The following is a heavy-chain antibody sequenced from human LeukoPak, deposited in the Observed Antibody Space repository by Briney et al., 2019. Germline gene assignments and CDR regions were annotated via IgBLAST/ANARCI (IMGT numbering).Heavy chain of an antibody. CDR1: GGSISSYY. V-gene: IGHV4-59*01. Sequence: SETLSLTCTVSGGSISSYYWSWIRQPPGKGLEWIGYIYYSGSTNYNPSLKSRVTISADTSKNQFSLKLSSVTAADTAVYYCARAGWDYYGSGSYYPNYYYYYYMDVWGKGTTVTISS. J-gene: IGHJ6*03. CDR3: ARAGWDYYGSGSYYPNYYYYYYMDV. D-gene: IGHD3-10*01. CDR2: IYYSGST.